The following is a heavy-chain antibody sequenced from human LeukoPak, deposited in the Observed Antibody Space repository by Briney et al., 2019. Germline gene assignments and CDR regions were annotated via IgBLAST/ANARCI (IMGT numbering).Heavy chain of an antibody. Sequence: GGSLRLSCAASGFTFSDYSMNWVRQAPGKGLEWVSSISSRSTYKYYADSVKGRFTISRDNAKNSLCLQMNSLRAEDTAVYYCARDMTTATTCYLQHWGQGTLVTVSS. CDR2: ISSRSTYK. D-gene: IGHD4-17*01. J-gene: IGHJ1*01. CDR3: ARDMTTATTCYLQH. V-gene: IGHV3-21*06. CDR1: GFTFSDYS.